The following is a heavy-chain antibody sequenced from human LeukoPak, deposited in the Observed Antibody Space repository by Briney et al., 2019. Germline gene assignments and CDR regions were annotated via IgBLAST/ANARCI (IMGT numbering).Heavy chain of an antibody. D-gene: IGHD3-3*01. CDR1: GYSISGGYY. CDR2: IYHSGST. CDR3: ARSGYGSITIFGVVITDYFDY. Sequence: SETLSLTCTVSGYSISGGYYWGWIRQPPGKGLEWIGSIYHSGSTYYNPSLKSRVTISVDTSKNQFSLKLSSVTAADTAVHYCARSGYGSITIFGVVITDYFDYWWQGTLVTVSS. J-gene: IGHJ4*02. V-gene: IGHV4-38-2*02.